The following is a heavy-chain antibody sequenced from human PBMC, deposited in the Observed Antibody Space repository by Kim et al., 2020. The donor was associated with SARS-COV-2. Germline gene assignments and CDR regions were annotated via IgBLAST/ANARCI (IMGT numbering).Heavy chain of an antibody. V-gene: IGHV3-11*05. Sequence: GGSLRLSCAASGFTFSDYYMSWIRQAPGKGLEWVSYISSSSSYTNYADSVKGRFTISRDNAKNSLYLQMNSLRAEDTAVYYCARDVRFLEWLGTYYYYGMDVWGQGTTVTVSS. CDR2: ISSSSSYT. CDR1: GFTFSDYY. J-gene: IGHJ6*02. D-gene: IGHD3-3*01. CDR3: ARDVRFLEWLGTYYYYGMDV.